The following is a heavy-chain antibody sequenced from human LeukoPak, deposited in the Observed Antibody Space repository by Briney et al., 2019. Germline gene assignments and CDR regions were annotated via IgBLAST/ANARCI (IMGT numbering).Heavy chain of an antibody. Sequence: ASVKVSCKASGYTFTSYFMYWVRQAPGQGLEWMGLISPSGGNTRYAQKFQDRVTMTRDTSTSTVYMELSSLRSEDTAMYYCARDRTHYYESSGYYSRWEYWGQGTLITVSS. D-gene: IGHD3-22*01. J-gene: IGHJ4*02. V-gene: IGHV1-46*01. CDR3: ARDRTHYYESSGYYSRWEY. CDR2: ISPSGGNT. CDR1: GYTFTSYF.